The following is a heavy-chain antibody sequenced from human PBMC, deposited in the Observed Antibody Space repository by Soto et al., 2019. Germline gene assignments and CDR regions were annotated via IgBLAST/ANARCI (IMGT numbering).Heavy chain of an antibody. V-gene: IGHV3-11*01. CDR3: ARVDDSDGYQYYYYGMDV. Sequence: QVQLVESGGRLVKPGGSLRLSCEASGFTFSDYYMSWIRQAPGKGLEWVSYISSSGSTIYYADSVKGRFTISRDNAKKSLYLHMRSLRAEYTAVYYCARVDDSDGYQYYYYGMDVGGQGTTVNVSS. CDR2: ISSSGSTI. CDR1: GFTFSDYY. D-gene: IGHD3-22*01. J-gene: IGHJ6*02.